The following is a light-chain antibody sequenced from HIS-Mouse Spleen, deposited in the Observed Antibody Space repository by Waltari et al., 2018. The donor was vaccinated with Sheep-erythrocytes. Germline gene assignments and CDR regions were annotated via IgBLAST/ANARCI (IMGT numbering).Light chain of an antibody. CDR3: CSYAGSSTPWV. CDR2: EGS. J-gene: IGLJ3*02. V-gene: IGLV2-23*01. CDR1: SRDVGSYNL. Sequence: QSALTQPASVSGSPGQSITISCPGTSRDVGSYNLVPWYQQHPGKAPKLMIYEGSKRPSGVSNRFSGSKSGNTASLTISGLQAEDEADYYCCSYAGSSTPWVFGGGTKLTVL.